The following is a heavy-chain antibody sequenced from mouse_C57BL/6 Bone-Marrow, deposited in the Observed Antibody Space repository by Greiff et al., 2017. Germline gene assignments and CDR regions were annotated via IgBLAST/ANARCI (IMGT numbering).Heavy chain of an antibody. Sequence: EVKLLESGPVLVKPGASVKMSCKASGYTFTDYYMNWVKQSHGKSLEWIGVINPYNGGTSYNQKFKGKATLTVDKSSSTAYMELNSLTSEDSAVYYCARRGGYYPHFDYWGQGTTLTVSS. CDR1: GYTFTDYY. CDR2: INPYNGGT. CDR3: ARRGGYYPHFDY. V-gene: IGHV1-19*01. D-gene: IGHD2-3*01. J-gene: IGHJ2*01.